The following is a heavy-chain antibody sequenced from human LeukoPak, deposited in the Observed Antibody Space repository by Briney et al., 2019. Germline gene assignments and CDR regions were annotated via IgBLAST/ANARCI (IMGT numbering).Heavy chain of an antibody. CDR1: GYTFTGYY. J-gene: IGHJ4*02. CDR3: ARVGQKATVTTTGY. Sequence: ASVKVSCRASGYTFTGYYMHWVRQAPGQGLEWMGWINPNSGGTNYAQKFQGRVTMTRDTSISTAYMELSRLRSDDTAVYYCARVGQKATVTTTGYWGQGTLVTVSS. D-gene: IGHD4-17*01. V-gene: IGHV1-2*02. CDR2: INPNSGGT.